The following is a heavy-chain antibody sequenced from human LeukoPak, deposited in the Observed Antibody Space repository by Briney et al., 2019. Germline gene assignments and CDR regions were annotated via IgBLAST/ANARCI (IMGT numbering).Heavy chain of an antibody. J-gene: IGHJ5*01. CDR1: GFTFDDYA. CDR2: ISWNSGSI. CDR3: ARVAVSGPTGWFDS. V-gene: IGHV3-9*01. D-gene: IGHD2-8*02. Sequence: PGGSLRLSCAASGFTFDDYAMHWVRQAPGKGLEWVSGISWNSGSIGYADSVKGRFTISRDNAKNSLYLQMNSLRAEDTAVYYCARVAVSGPTGWFDSWGQGTLVIVSS.